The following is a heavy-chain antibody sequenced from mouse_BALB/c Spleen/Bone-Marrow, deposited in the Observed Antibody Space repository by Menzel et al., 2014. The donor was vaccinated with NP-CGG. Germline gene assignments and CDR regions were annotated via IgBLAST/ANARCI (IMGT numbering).Heavy chain of an antibody. D-gene: IGHD1-1*01. V-gene: IGHV1-80*01. J-gene: IGHJ2*01. CDR3: ARRGYYYGSSYVDY. CDR1: GYAFSSYW. CDR2: IYPGDGDT. Sequence: VQLQQSGAELVRPGSSVKISCKASGYAFSSYWMNWVKQRPGQGLEWIGQIYPGDGDTNYNGKFKGKATLTADKSSSTAYMQLSSLTSEGSAVYFRARRGYYYGSSYVDYWGQGTTLTVSS.